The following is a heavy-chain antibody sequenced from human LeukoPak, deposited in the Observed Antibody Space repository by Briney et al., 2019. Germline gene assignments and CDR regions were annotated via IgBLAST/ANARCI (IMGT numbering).Heavy chain of an antibody. D-gene: IGHD1-14*01. CDR1: GFTFSNYW. CDR2: LNSGGSST. V-gene: IGHV3-74*01. Sequence: GGSLRLSCAASGFTFSNYWMHWVRQAPGKGLVWVSHLNSGGSSTSYADSVKGRFTISRDNAKNTLYLQMNSLRVEDTAVYYCARREGATGTYDYWGQGTLVTVPS. CDR3: ARREGATGTYDY. J-gene: IGHJ4*02.